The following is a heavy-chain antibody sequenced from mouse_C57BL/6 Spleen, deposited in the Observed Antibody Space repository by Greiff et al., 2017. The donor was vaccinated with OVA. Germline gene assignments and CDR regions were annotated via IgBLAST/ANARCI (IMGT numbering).Heavy chain of an antibody. Sequence: QVQLQQPGAELVKPGASVKLSCKASGYTFTSYWMHWVKQRPGQGLEWIGMIHPNSGSTNYNERFKSKATLTVDKSSSTADMQLSSLTSEDSAVYYCARHDYDKYFDVWGTGTTVTVSS. D-gene: IGHD2-4*01. CDR1: GYTFTSYW. CDR2: IHPNSGST. J-gene: IGHJ1*03. V-gene: IGHV1-64*01. CDR3: ARHDYDKYFDV.